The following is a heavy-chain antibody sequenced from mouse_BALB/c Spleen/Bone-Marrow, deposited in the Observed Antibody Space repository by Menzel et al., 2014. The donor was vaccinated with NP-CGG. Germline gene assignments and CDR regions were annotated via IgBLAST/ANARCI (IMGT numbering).Heavy chain of an antibody. D-gene: IGHD1-1*01. CDR1: GFNIKDTY. CDR3: VYGRDWYFDV. Sequence: EVQLQQSGAELVKPGASVKLSCTVSGFNIKDTYMHWVKERPDQGLEWIGRIDPANGNTKYDPKFQGKATITADTSSNTAYLQLSSLTSEDTAVYYCVYGRDWYFDVWGAGTTVTVSS. CDR2: IDPANGNT. V-gene: IGHV14-3*02. J-gene: IGHJ1*01.